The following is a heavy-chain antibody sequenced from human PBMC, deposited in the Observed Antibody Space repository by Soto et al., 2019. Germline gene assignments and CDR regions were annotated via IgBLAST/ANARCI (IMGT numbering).Heavy chain of an antibody. CDR2: IYYSGST. J-gene: IGHJ3*02. Sequence: SETLSLTCTVSGGPISSYYWSWIRQPPGKGLECIGYIYYSGSTNYNPSLKSRVTISVDTSKNQFSLKLSSVTAADTAVYYCARRYGWAFDIWGQGTMVTVSS. CDR1: GGPISSYY. V-gene: IGHV4-59*08. D-gene: IGHD3-16*01. CDR3: ARRYGWAFDI.